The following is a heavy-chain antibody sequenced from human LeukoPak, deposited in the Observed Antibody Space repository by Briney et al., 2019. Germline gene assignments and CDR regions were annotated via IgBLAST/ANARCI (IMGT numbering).Heavy chain of an antibody. J-gene: IGHJ6*03. CDR2: IYYSGST. V-gene: IGHV4-39*01. Sequence: PSETLSLTCTVSGGSISSSSYYWGWIRQPPGKGLEWIGSIYYSGSTYYNPSLKSRVTVSVDTSKNQFSLKLSSVTAADTAVYYCASLTGYYYYMDVWGKGTTVTVSS. CDR3: ASLTGYYYYMDV. D-gene: IGHD1-14*01. CDR1: GGSISSSSYY.